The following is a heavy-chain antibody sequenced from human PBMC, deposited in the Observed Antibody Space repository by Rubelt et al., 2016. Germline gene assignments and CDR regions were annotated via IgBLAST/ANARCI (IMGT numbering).Heavy chain of an antibody. Sequence: ISAYNGNTNYAQKFQGRVTITADKSTSTAYMELSSLRSEDTAVYYCARDSGSYYYYMDVWGKGTTVTVSS. CDR2: ISAYNGNT. V-gene: IGHV1-18*01. CDR3: ARDSGSYYYYMDV. D-gene: IGHD3-10*01. J-gene: IGHJ6*03.